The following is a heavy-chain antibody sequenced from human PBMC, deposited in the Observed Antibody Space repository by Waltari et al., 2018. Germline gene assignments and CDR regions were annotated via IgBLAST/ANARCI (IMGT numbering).Heavy chain of an antibody. CDR3: AGARAHGMDV. Sequence: EVYLVESGRGLVEPGGSLRLSCAASGITFIGYWMHWVRQAPGQGLVWVSQINTDGRITGYADSVRGRFTISRDNAKSTLYLQMNSLRVEDTAAYYCAGARAHGMDVWGQGTTVTVSS. J-gene: IGHJ6*02. CDR2: INTDGRIT. CDR1: GITFIGYW. V-gene: IGHV3-74*02.